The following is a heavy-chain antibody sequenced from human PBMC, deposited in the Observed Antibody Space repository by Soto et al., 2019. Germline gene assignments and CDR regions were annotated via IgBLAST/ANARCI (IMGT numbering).Heavy chain of an antibody. V-gene: IGHV3-30-3*01. D-gene: IGHD2-21*02. CDR3: ARDREVVTGRFYIQP. CDR1: GFTFSSYA. Sequence: QVQLVESGGGVVQPGRFLRLSCAASGFTFSSYAMHWVRQAPGKGLEWVAVISYDGSNKYYADSVKGRFTISRDNSNKTQDLQRNSRRAEDAAVYYCARDREVVTGRFYIQPWGQGTLVTVSS. CDR2: ISYDGSNK. J-gene: IGHJ1*01.